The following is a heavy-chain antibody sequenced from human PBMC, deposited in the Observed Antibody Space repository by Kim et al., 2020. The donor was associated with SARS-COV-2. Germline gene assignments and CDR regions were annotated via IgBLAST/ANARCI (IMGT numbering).Heavy chain of an antibody. CDR1: GFTFSDYY. J-gene: IGHJ4*02. D-gene: IGHD6-6*01. V-gene: IGHV3-11*05. CDR2: INSGGSYT. CDR3: AKGGGSSSAFFDY. Sequence: GGSLRLSCAASGFTFSDYYMSWIRQAPGKGLEWVSYINSGGSYTNYADSVKGRFTISRDNSKNSVYLQMNSLRAEDTAIYYCAKGGGSSSAFFDYWDQGT.